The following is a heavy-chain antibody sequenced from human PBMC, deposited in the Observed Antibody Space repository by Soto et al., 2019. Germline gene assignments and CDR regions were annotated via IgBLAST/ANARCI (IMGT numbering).Heavy chain of an antibody. V-gene: IGHV1-58*02. CDR3: AADSLELERLHYYYYMDV. CDR1: GFTFTSSA. Sequence: QMQLVQSGPEVKKPGTSVKVSCKASGFTFTSSAMQWVRQARGQRLEWIGWIVVGSGNTNYAQKFQERVTITRDMSTSTAAMELSSLRSEDTAVYYCAADSLELERLHYYYYMDVWGKGTTVTVSS. D-gene: IGHD1-1*01. CDR2: IVVGSGNT. J-gene: IGHJ6*03.